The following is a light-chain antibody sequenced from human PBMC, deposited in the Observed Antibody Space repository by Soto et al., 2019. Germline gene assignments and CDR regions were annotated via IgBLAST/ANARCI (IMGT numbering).Light chain of an antibody. CDR1: QSVSST. CDR2: GAS. CDR3: QQYNNWPPYT. Sequence: EIVMTQSPATLSVSLGERATLSCRASQSVSSTLAWYQQKPGQAPRLLIYGASTRATGIPDRFSGSGYGTEFTLTISSLQSEDSAVYYCQQYNNWPPYTFGQGTKLEIK. J-gene: IGKJ2*01. V-gene: IGKV3-15*01.